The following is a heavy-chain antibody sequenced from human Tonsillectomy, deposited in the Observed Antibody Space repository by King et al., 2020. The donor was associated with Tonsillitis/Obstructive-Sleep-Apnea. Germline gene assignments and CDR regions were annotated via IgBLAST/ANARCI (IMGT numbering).Heavy chain of an antibody. CDR1: GFTFSSYS. D-gene: IGHD3-10*01. J-gene: IGHJ4*02. V-gene: IGHV3-48*02. Sequence: VQLVESGGGLVQPGGSLRLSCAASGFTFSSYSMNWVRQAPGKGLEWVSYISSSSSTIYYADSVKGRFTISRDNAKNSRYLQMNSLRDEDTAVDYCARPVYYGSGPFDYWGQGTLVTVSS. CDR3: ARPVYYGSGPFDY. CDR2: ISSSSSTI.